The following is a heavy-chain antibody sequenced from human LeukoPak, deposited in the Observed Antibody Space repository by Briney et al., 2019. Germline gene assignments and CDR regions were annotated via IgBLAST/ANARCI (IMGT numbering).Heavy chain of an antibody. CDR1: GGSISSYY. J-gene: IGHJ3*02. Sequence: SETLSLTCTVSGGSISSYYWSWIRQPPGKGLEWIGYIYYSGSTNYNPSLKSRVTISVDTSKNQFSLKLSSVTAADTAVYYCARERFSSCWKRAFDIWGQGTMVTVSS. D-gene: IGHD6-19*01. CDR3: ARERFSSCWKRAFDI. V-gene: IGHV4-59*01. CDR2: IYYSGST.